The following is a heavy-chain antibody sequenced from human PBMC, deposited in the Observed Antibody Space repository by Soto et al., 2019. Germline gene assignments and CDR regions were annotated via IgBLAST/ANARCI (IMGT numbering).Heavy chain of an antibody. D-gene: IGHD3-22*01. Sequence: GGSLRLSCAASGFTVSSNYMSWVRQAPGKGLEWVSVIYSGGSTYYADSVKGRFTISRDNSKNTLYLQMNSLRAEDTAVYYCARPLHYDSSGYSDYYGMDVWGQGTTVTVSS. CDR2: IYSGGST. J-gene: IGHJ6*02. CDR1: GFTVSSNY. V-gene: IGHV3-53*01. CDR3: ARPLHYDSSGYSDYYGMDV.